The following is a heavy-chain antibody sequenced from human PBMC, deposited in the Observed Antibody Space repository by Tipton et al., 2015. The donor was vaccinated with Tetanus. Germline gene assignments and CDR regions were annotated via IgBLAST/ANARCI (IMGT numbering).Heavy chain of an antibody. CDR2: VFYSGNT. J-gene: IGHJ3*02. CDR1: GGSINNGSFY. D-gene: IGHD3-22*01. Sequence: GLVKPSETLSLICSVSGGSINNGSFYWGWIRQPPGKGLEWIGSVFYSGNTYYNPSLGSRVTMSVDTSNIQFSLKVTSVTAADTAVYYCARLSSSANDAHVFDIWGQGTMVTVSS. V-gene: IGHV4-39*01. CDR3: ARLSSSANDAHVFDI.